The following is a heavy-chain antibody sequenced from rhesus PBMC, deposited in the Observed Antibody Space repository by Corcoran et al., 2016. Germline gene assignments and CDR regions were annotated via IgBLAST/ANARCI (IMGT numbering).Heavy chain of an antibody. Sequence: EVQLVESGGGLVQPGGSLRLSCAASGFTFSNVWMNWVRQAPGTGLEWVARIKDKADGGTADYAASVKGRFTISRDDSKNTLFLQMNSLKTEDTAVYYCTTVEYSQTDFDYWGQGVLVTVSS. CDR2: IKDKADGGTA. D-gene: IGHD4-23*01. V-gene: IGHV3-30*01. CDR3: TTVEYSQTDFDY. CDR1: GFTFSNVW. J-gene: IGHJ4*01.